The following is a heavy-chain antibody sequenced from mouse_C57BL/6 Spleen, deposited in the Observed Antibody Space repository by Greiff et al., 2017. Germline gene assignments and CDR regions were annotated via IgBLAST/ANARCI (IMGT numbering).Heavy chain of an antibody. D-gene: IGHD1-1*01. CDR2: INPSSGYT. J-gene: IGHJ1*03. Sequence: QVHVKQSGAELAKPGASVKLSCKASGYTFTSYWMHWVKQRPGQGLEWIGYINPSSGYTKYNQKFKDKATLTADKSSSTAYMQLSSLTYEDSAVYYCARSGVTTVVAWYFDVWGTGTTVTVSS. CDR3: ARSGVTTVVAWYFDV. CDR1: GYTFTSYW. V-gene: IGHV1-7*01.